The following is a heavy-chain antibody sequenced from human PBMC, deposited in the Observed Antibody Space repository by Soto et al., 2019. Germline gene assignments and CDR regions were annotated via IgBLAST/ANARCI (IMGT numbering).Heavy chain of an antibody. D-gene: IGHD2-15*01. CDR2: IDPSDSYT. CDR3: ASSAVYCSGGSCYSGHFDY. Sequence: GESLKISCKGSGYSFTSYWISWVRQMPGKGLEWMGRIDPSDSYTNYSPSSQGHVTISADKSISTAYLQWSSLKASDTAMYYCASSAVYCSGGSCYSGHFDYWGQGTLVTVSS. CDR1: GYSFTSYW. V-gene: IGHV5-10-1*01. J-gene: IGHJ4*02.